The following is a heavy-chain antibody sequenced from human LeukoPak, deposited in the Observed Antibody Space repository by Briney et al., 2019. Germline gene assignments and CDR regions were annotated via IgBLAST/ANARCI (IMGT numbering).Heavy chain of an antibody. CDR3: ARDKEERWLVSWGSDAFDI. J-gene: IGHJ3*02. CDR2: INPNSGGT. CDR1: RGTFSSYA. Sequence: ASVKVSCKASRGTFSSYAISWVRQAPGQGLEWMGWINPNSGGTNYAQKFQGRVTMTRDTSISTAYMELSRLRSDDTAVYYCARDKEERWLVSWGSDAFDIWGQGTMVTVSS. V-gene: IGHV1-2*02. D-gene: IGHD6-19*01.